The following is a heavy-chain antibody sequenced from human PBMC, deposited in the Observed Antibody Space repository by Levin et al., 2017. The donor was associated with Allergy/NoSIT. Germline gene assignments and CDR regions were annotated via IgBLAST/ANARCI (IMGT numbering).Heavy chain of an antibody. CDR3: SRLDVYCGGHCYSIGRFAFDI. J-gene: IGHJ3*02. D-gene: IGHD2-21*02. Sequence: SETLSLTCSVSGGSITRSGYYWGWLRQTPGKGLEWIGSIYYNGNIHYNPSVKGRATISIDASKNEFSLDLRSATAADTALYFCSRLDVYCGGHCYSIGRFAFDIWGQGAVVTVST. CDR1: GGSITRSGYY. V-gene: IGHV4-39*01. CDR2: IYYNGNI.